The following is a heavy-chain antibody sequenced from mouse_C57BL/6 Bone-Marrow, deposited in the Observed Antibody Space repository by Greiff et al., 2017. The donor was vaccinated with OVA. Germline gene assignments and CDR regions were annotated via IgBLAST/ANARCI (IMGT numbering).Heavy chain of an antibody. D-gene: IGHD1-1*01. CDR2: IHPNSGST. J-gene: IGHJ1*03. CDR1: GYTFTSYW. CDR3: AKGSFYGSSYDWYFDV. V-gene: IGHV1-64*01. Sequence: QVQLQQPGAELVKPGASVKLSCKASGYTFTSYWMHWVKQRPGQCLEWIGMIHPNSGSTNYNEKFKSKATLTVDKSSSTAYMQLSSLTSEDSAVYYCAKGSFYGSSYDWYFDVWGTGTTVTVSS.